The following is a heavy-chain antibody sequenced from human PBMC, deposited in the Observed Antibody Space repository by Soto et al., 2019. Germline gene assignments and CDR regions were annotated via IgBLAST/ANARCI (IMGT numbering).Heavy chain of an antibody. Sequence: QITLKESGPTLVKPTQTLTLTCTFSGFSLSTSGVGVGWIRQPPGKALEWLALIYWDDDKRYSPSLKSRLTITKDTSKNQVVLTMTNMGPVDTATYYCAHRQVSSGWHDFDAFDIWGQGTMVTVSS. D-gene: IGHD6-19*01. CDR3: AHRQVSSGWHDFDAFDI. CDR2: IYWDDDK. CDR1: GFSLSTSGVG. V-gene: IGHV2-5*02. J-gene: IGHJ3*02.